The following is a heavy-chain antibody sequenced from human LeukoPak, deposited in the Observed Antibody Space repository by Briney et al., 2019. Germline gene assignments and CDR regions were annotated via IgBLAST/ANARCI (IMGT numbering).Heavy chain of an antibody. V-gene: IGHV1-69*05. CDR3: ASARSYGSGDI. J-gene: IGHJ3*02. D-gene: IGHD5-18*01. CDR1: GGTFNDYA. CDR2: IIPMFGAA. Sequence: ASVKVSCKASGGTFNDYAITWVRQAPGQGLEWVGRIIPMFGAAKYAQKFQGRVTITTDESTSTAYMELSSLRSEDTAVYYCASARSYGSGDIWGQGTMVTVSS.